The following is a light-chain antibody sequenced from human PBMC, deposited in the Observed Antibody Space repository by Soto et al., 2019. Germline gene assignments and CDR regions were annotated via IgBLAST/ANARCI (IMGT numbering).Light chain of an antibody. CDR1: QRVSSNY. CDR3: QYYGSSPCK. J-gene: IGKJ1*01. Sequence: EIVLTQSPCTLSLSPGERGTLSCRASQRVSSNYLAWYQQKPGQAPRLLIYSAFSRATGIPYRFSGSGSGTDFTLTISRLEHEDFAVYYWQYYGSSPCKFGQGTKVEIK. V-gene: IGKV3-20*01. CDR2: SAF.